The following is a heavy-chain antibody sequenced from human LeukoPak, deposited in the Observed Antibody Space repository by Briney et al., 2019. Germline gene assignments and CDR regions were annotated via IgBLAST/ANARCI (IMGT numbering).Heavy chain of an antibody. V-gene: IGHV3-30*04. CDR1: GFTFSSYT. Sequence: PGGSLRLSCAASGFTFSSYTVHWVRQAPGKGLEWVAVITYDGMHNYYADSVKGRFTISRDNSKNTLYLQMNSLRAEDTAVYYCAKDLSRKATKIAAAGTGGYWGQGTLVTVSS. D-gene: IGHD6-13*01. CDR3: AKDLSRKATKIAAAGTGGY. CDR2: ITYDGMHN. J-gene: IGHJ4*02.